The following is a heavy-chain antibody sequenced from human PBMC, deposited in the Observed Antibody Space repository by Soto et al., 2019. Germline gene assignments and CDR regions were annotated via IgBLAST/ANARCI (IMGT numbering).Heavy chain of an antibody. CDR3: ARARSSDNYYYYYYMDV. Sequence: PGGSLRLSCAASGFTFSSYWMSWVRQAPGKGLEWVANIKQDGSEKYYVDSVKGRFTISRDNAKNSLYLQMNSLRAEDTAVYYCARARSSDNYYYYYYMDVWGKGTTVTVSS. CDR2: IKQDGSEK. J-gene: IGHJ6*03. V-gene: IGHV3-7*01. CDR1: GFTFSSYW. D-gene: IGHD3-9*01.